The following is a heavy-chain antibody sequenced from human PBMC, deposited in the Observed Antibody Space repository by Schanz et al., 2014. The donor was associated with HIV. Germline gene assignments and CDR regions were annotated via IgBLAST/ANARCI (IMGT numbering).Heavy chain of an antibody. D-gene: IGHD1-20*01. Sequence: EVQLLESGGGLVQPGESLRLSCAVSGFRFSSHAMTWVRQAPGKGLEWVSGISISGETTYYADSVKGRFTISRDNAKKSLYLQMNSLRDEDTAVYYCARGEAITSYYYYYGMDVWGQGTTVTVSS. V-gene: IGHV3-23*01. CDR2: ISISGETT. J-gene: IGHJ6*02. CDR3: ARGEAITSYYYYYGMDV. CDR1: GFRFSSHA.